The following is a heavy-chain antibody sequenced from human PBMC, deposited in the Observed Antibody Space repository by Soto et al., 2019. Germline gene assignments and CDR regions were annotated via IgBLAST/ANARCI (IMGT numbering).Heavy chain of an antibody. CDR2: ISRNGDST. D-gene: IGHD2-15*01. V-gene: IGHV3-23*01. CDR3: AGLEGDGSGGTCDGYYARDV. J-gene: IGHJ6*02. CDR1: GFTFSTYA. Sequence: EVQLLESGGGLVQPGGSLRLSCAASGFTFSTYAMSWVRQAPGKGLEWVSAISRNGDSTYYADSVKGRFTISRDNSNNALHLQMHRLRAGDTAVYYCAGLEGDGSGGTCDGYYARDVWGQGTTVTVSS.